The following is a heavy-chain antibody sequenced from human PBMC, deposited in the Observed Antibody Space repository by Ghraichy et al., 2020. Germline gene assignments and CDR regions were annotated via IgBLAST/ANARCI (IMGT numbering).Heavy chain of an antibody. V-gene: IGHV1-2*02. Sequence: ASVKVSCKTSGYTFTGHYMHWVRQAPGQGLEWMGWINPNNGGTNYAQKFQGRVTMTRDTSISTAYMELSSLTSDDPALYYCGRDHDILRGLGLSEAYWGQGPLVTVSS. J-gene: IGHJ4*02. CDR3: GRDHDILRGLGLSEAY. D-gene: IGHD5-12*01. CDR1: GYTFTGHY. CDR2: INPNNGGT.